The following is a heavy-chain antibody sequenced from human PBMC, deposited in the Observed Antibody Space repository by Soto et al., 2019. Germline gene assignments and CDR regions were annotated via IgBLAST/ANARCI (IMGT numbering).Heavy chain of an antibody. D-gene: IGHD6-13*01. Sequence: EASVKVSCKASGGTFSSYAISWVRQAPGQGLEWMGGIIPIFGTANYAQKFQGRVTITADKSTSTAYMELSSLRSEDTAVYYCARNEYSSSWYSWFDPWGQGTLVTVSS. CDR1: GGTFSSYA. J-gene: IGHJ5*02. CDR2: IIPIFGTA. CDR3: ARNEYSSSWYSWFDP. V-gene: IGHV1-69*06.